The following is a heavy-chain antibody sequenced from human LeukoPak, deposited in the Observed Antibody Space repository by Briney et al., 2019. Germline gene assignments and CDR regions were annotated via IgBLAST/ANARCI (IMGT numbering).Heavy chain of an antibody. CDR2: IYSGGNT. J-gene: IGHJ4*02. Sequence: GGSLRLSCAASGFTVSSNYMSWVRQAPGKGLEWVSVIYSGGNTYYADSVKGRFTISRDNSKNPLYLQMTSLRAEDTAVYYCARADYYDSSGYNDYWGQGTLVTVSS. CDR3: ARADYYDSSGYNDY. V-gene: IGHV3-53*01. D-gene: IGHD3-22*01. CDR1: GFTVSSNY.